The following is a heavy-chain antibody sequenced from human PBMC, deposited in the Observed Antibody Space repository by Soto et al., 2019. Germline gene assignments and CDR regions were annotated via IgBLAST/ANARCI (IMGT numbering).Heavy chain of an antibody. Sequence: QVQLVESGGGVVQPGRSLRLSCAASGFTFSSYAMHWVRQAPGTGLEGVAVISYDGRDKYYPDSVKGRFTISRDNSKNTLYLQMNSLRAEDTAGYYCARSAGGSYPQYDYWGQGPLVTVSS. CDR2: ISYDGRDK. D-gene: IGHD1-26*01. J-gene: IGHJ4*02. CDR1: GFTFSSYA. V-gene: IGHV3-30*04. CDR3: ARSAGGSYPQYDY.